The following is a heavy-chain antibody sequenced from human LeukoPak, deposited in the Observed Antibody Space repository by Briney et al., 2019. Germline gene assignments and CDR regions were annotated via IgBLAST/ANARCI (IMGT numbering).Heavy chain of an antibody. Sequence: PGGSLRLSCAASGVIISSYAMSWVRQAPGKGLEWVSAINGRGDNTYYADFVKGRFTISRDNSKSTVYLQMNSLRTEDTAVYYCAKDRVSPGFNWFDPWGQGTPVTVSS. CDR2: INGRGDNT. J-gene: IGHJ5*02. V-gene: IGHV3-23*01. CDR1: GVIISSYA. CDR3: AKDRVSPGFNWFDP. D-gene: IGHD2/OR15-2a*01.